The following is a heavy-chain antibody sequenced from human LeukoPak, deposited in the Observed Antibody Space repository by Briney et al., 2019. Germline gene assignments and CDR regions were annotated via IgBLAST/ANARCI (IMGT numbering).Heavy chain of an antibody. J-gene: IGHJ4*02. CDR1: GFTFSSYW. CDR3: VRGAPFDY. V-gene: IGHV3-74*01. Sequence: PGGSLRLSCAGSGFTFSSYWMHWVRQGQGEKGLLWVARINSDGSNIRYADSVEGRFTISRDNAKNTLDLKMNSLRAEDTAVYYCVRGAPFDYWGQGTLVTVSS. CDR2: INSDGSNI.